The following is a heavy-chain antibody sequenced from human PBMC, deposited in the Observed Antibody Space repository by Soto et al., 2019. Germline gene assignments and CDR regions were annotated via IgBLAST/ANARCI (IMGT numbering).Heavy chain of an antibody. CDR2: IISMFGTA. D-gene: IGHD3-10*01. CDR3: ARSMGVRGVHDAFDI. Sequence: QVQLVQSGAEVKKPGSSVKVSCLASVGTFNTFAITWVRQAPGQGIECMGVIISMFGTAHYAQEFQVRVTITADKSTRTVYMKLRSLRSEDTAVYYCARSMGVRGVHDAFDIWGQGTMVTVSS. CDR1: VGTFNTFA. V-gene: IGHV1-69*06. J-gene: IGHJ3*02.